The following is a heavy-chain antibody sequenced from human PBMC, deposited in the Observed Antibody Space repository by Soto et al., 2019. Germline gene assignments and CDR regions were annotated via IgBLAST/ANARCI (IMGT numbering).Heavy chain of an antibody. CDR1: GGTFSSYA. V-gene: IGHV1-69*13. Sequence: SVNVSCKASGGTFSSYAISWVRQAPGQGLEWMGGIIPIFGTANYAQKFQGRVTITADESTSTAYMELSSLRSEDTAVYYCARTSCYDYSYSEYWGQGTMVIVSS. D-gene: IGHD5-12*01. J-gene: IGHJ4*02. CDR2: IIPIFGTA. CDR3: ARTSCYDYSYSEY.